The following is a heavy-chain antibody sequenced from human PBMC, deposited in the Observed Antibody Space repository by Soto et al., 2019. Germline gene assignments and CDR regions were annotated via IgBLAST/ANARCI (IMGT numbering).Heavy chain of an antibody. CDR3: GKERRGSGWSVCNF. J-gene: IGHJ4*02. D-gene: IGHD6-19*01. V-gene: IGHV3-23*01. Sequence: GGSLRLSCAASGFTFRDYAMNWVRQVPGKGLEWVADISGNGNEARYADSVKGRFTNSRDNSKNTLFLKLNSLRVDDTAVYYCGKERRGSGWSVCNFWGQGTQVTVSS. CDR1: GFTFRDYA. CDR2: ISGNGNEA.